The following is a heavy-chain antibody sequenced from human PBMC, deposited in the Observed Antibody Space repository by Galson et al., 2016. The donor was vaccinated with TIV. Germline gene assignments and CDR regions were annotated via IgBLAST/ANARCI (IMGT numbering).Heavy chain of an antibody. CDR3: ARGGQHFDFLPDYFDF. CDR1: GYIFTGYY. V-gene: IGHV1-2*06. Sequence: SVKVSCKASGYIFTGYYLHWVRQAPGQGLEWMGRISPNSGGTNFAQRFQGRVTVTWDPSINTAYMELGRLKSDDTAVYYCARGGQHFDFLPDYFDFWGQGTLVTVSS. D-gene: IGHD3-3*01. J-gene: IGHJ4*02. CDR2: ISPNSGGT.